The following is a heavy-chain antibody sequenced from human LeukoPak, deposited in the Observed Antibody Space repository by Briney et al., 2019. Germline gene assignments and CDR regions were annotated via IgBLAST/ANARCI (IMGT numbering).Heavy chain of an antibody. D-gene: IGHD2-21*02. Sequence: PGGSLRLSCAASGFTFNNYGMHWVRQAPGKGLEWVAVIWYDGSTKYNPDTVKGRFNISRDNSKNTLYLQMNSLRAEDAAVYYCARAFGDNVSSAPLIDYWGQGSLVTVSS. V-gene: IGHV3-33*01. CDR3: ARAFGDNVSSAPLIDY. CDR2: IWYDGSTK. CDR1: GFTFNNYG. J-gene: IGHJ4*02.